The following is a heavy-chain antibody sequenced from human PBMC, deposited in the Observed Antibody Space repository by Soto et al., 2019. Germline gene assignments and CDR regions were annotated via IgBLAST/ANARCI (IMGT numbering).Heavy chain of an antibody. Sequence: PGESLKISCNGSGYIFTSYWIGWVRQMPGKGLEWMGIIYPGDSDTRYSPSFQGQVTISADKSISTAYLQWSSLKASDTAMYYCARPPVRYCSGGSCYWSDYWGQGTLVTVSS. D-gene: IGHD2-15*01. CDR2: IYPGDSDT. V-gene: IGHV5-51*01. CDR1: GYIFTSYW. CDR3: ARPPVRYCSGGSCYWSDY. J-gene: IGHJ4*02.